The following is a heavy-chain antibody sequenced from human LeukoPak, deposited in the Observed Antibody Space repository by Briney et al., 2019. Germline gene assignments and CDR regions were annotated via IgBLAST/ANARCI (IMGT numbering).Heavy chain of an antibody. D-gene: IGHD3-22*01. V-gene: IGHV3-33*06. CDR3: AKPMYYYDSSGTPFDY. J-gene: IGHJ4*02. CDR1: GFTFSSYG. CDR2: IWYDGSNK. Sequence: PGRSLRLSCAASGFTFSSYGMHWVRQAPGKGLEWVAVIWYDGSNKYYADSVKGRFTISRDNSKNTLYLQMNSLRAEDTAVYYCAKPMYYYDSSGTPFDYWGQGTLVTVSS.